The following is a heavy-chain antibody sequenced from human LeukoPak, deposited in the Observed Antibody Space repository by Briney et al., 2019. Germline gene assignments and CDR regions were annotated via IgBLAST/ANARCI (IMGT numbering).Heavy chain of an antibody. Sequence: ASVKVSCKASGYTFTSYDINWVRQATGRGLEWMGWMNPNSGNTGYAQKFQGRVTMTRNTSISTTYMELSSLRSEDTAVYYCATIFWSGYLYAFDIWGQGTMVTVSS. J-gene: IGHJ3*02. CDR1: GYTFTSYD. V-gene: IGHV1-8*01. CDR2: MNPNSGNT. D-gene: IGHD3-3*01. CDR3: ATIFWSGYLYAFDI.